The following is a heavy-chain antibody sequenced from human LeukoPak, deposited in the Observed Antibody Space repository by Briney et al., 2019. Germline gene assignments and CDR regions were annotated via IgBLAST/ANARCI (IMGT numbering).Heavy chain of an antibody. D-gene: IGHD6-13*01. J-gene: IGHJ5*02. V-gene: IGHV1-2*04. CDR3: ARSTHSSSWDETGNWFDP. CDR1: GYTFTGYY. CDR2: INPNSGGT. Sequence: ASVKVSCKASGYTFTGYYMHWVRQAPGQGLEWMGWINPNSGGTNYAQKFQGWVTMTRDTSISTAYMELSRLRSDDTAVYYCARSTHSSSWDETGNWFDPWGQGTLVTVSS.